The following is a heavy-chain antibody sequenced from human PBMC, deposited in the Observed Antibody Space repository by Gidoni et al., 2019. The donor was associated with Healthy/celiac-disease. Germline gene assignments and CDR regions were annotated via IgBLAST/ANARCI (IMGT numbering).Heavy chain of an antibody. CDR3: VKDWSDYDILTGSN. CDR2: ISSNGGST. J-gene: IGHJ4*02. Sequence: EVQLVESGGGLVQPGGSLRLSCSASGSTFSSYAMHWVRKAPGKGLEYVSAISSNGGSTYYADSVKGRFTISRDNSKNTLYLQMSSLRAEDTAVYYCVKDWSDYDILTGSNWGQGTLVTVSS. CDR1: GSTFSSYA. D-gene: IGHD3-9*01. V-gene: IGHV3-64D*09.